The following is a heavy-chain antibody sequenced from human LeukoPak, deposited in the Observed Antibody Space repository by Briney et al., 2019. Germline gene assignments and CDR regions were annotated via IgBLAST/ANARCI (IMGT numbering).Heavy chain of an antibody. D-gene: IGHD3-10*01. J-gene: IGHJ4*02. CDR1: GGSISSYY. Sequence: SETLSLTCTVSGGSISSYYWSWIWQPPGKELEWIGYIYYSGSTNYNPSLKSRVTISVDTSKNQFSLNLSSVTAADTAVYYCARCIRGVLTDYWGQGTLVTVSS. CDR3: ARCIRGVLTDY. CDR2: IYYSGST. V-gene: IGHV4-59*08.